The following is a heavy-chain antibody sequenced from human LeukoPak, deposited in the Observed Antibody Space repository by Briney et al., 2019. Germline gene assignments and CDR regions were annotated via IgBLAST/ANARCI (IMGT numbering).Heavy chain of an antibody. J-gene: IGHJ4*02. D-gene: IGHD1-7*01. CDR2: IYSGGTI. Sequence: PGGSLRLSCAASGFTFSSYAMSWVRQAPGKGLEWVSVIYSGGTIYYADSVKGRFTISRDNAKNTLFLQMNSLRAEDTAVYYCARDNNWNYPDYWGQGTLVTVSS. CDR3: ARDNNWNYPDY. V-gene: IGHV3-66*01. CDR1: GFTFSSYA.